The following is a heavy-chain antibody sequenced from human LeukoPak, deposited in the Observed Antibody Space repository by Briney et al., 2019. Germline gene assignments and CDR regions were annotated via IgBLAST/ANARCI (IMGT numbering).Heavy chain of an antibody. D-gene: IGHD3-10*01. CDR2: IYSGGST. CDR1: GFTVSSNY. Sequence: GGSLRLSCAAPGFTVSSNYMSWVRQAPGKGLEWVSVIYSGGSTYYADSVKGRFTISRDNSKNTLYLQMNSLRAEDTAVYYCAKLFLYGSGSPDYWGQGTLVTVSS. CDR3: AKLFLYGSGSPDY. J-gene: IGHJ4*02. V-gene: IGHV3-66*04.